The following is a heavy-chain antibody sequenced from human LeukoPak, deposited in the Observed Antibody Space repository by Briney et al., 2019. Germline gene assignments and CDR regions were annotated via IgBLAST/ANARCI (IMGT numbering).Heavy chain of an antibody. V-gene: IGHV3-48*03. D-gene: IGHD6-13*01. J-gene: IGHJ6*04. Sequence: GGSLRLSCAASGFTFSSYEMNWVRQAPGKGLEWVSYISSSGSTIYYADSVKGRFTISRDNAKNSLYLQTNSLRAEDTAVYYCASGSYSSSWYSSYYYYGMDVWGKGTTVTVSS. CDR3: ASGSYSSSWYSSYYYYGMDV. CDR1: GFTFSSYE. CDR2: ISSSGSTI.